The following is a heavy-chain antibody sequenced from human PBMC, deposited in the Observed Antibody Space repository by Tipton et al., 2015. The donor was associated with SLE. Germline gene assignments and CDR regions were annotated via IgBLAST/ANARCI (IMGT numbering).Heavy chain of an antibody. V-gene: IGHV4-4*07. D-gene: IGHD4-11*01. CDR1: GGSLGSYY. Sequence: TLSLTCTVSGGSLGSYYWTWIRQPAGKGLGWSGRVYFGGSTNYNPSLKSRVAISLDTSKNQFSLKLKSVTAADTAVYYCAREFLNPVTTVHYYFDLWGRGTLVTVSS. CDR3: AREFLNPVTTVHYYFDL. J-gene: IGHJ2*01. CDR2: VYFGGST.